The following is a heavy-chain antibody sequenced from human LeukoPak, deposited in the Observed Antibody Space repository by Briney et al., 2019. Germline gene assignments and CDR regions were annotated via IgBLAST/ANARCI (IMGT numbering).Heavy chain of an antibody. CDR2: LYEDGRI. CDR3: ARGGGYYPIDY. J-gene: IGHJ4*02. CDR1: GFTFSHYW. V-gene: IGHV3-53*01. D-gene: IGHD2-15*01. Sequence: LPGGSLRLSCAASGFTFSHYWMTWVRQAPGKGLEWVSVLYEDGRIYYADSVKGRFTISRDTSKNILSLQLNGLRAEDTAVYYCARGGGYYPIDYWGQGTLVTVSS.